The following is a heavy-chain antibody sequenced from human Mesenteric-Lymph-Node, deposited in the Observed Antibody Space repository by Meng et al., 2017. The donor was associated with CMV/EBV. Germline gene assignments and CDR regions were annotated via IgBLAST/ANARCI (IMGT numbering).Heavy chain of an antibody. CDR1: GFTFSSYG. D-gene: IGHD3-22*01. CDR2: IRYDGSNK. J-gene: IGHJ3*02. CDR3: AKDLRLYYDSSGFDAFDI. Sequence: LSLTCAASGFTFSSYGMHWVRQAPGKGLEWVAFIRYDGSNKYYADSVKGRFTISRDNSKNTLYLQMNSLRAEDTAVYYCAKDLRLYYDSSGFDAFDIWGQGTMVTVSS. V-gene: IGHV3-30*02.